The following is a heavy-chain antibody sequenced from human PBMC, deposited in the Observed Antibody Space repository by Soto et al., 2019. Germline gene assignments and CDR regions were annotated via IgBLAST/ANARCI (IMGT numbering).Heavy chain of an antibody. CDR2: IRSKAYGGTT. J-gene: IGHJ3*02. D-gene: IGHD6-6*01. Sequence: GGSLRLSCTASGFTFGDYAMSWVRQAPGKGLEWVGFIRSKAYGGTTEYAASVKGRFTISRDDSKSIAYLQMNSLKTEDTAVYYCTRRYMYSSSSFAFDIWGQGTMVTVSS. CDR3: TRRYMYSSSSFAFDI. V-gene: IGHV3-49*04. CDR1: GFTFGDYA.